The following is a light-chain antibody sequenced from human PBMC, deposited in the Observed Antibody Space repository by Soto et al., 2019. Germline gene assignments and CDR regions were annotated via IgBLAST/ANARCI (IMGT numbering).Light chain of an antibody. CDR3: QQCNSYPYT. V-gene: IGKV1-5*01. Sequence: DIQMTQSPSTLSASVGDRVTITCRASQSVSSWLVWYQQKPGKAPKLLIYDASSLESGVPSRFSSSGSGTEFTLTISSLQPDDFATYYCQQCNSYPYTFGQGTKLEIK. CDR2: DAS. CDR1: QSVSSW. J-gene: IGKJ2*01.